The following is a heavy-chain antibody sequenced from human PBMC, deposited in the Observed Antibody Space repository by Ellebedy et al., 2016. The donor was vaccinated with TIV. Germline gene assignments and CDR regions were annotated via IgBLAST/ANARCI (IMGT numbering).Heavy chain of an antibody. CDR1: GFSFSGYS. CDR3: ARGWWDYGA. CDR2: IKHDGGEK. J-gene: IGHJ5*02. V-gene: IGHV3-7*01. D-gene: IGHD4/OR15-4a*01. Sequence: PGGSLRLSCVASGFSFSGYSMSWVRQARGKGLEWVATIKHDGGEKFYADSVKGRFTISTDNAKNSLYLQMDSVRGEDTAVYYCARGWWDYGAWGQGAHVNVSS.